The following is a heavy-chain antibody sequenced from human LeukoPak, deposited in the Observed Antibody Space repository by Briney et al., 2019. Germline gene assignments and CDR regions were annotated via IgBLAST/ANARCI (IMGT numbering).Heavy chain of an antibody. V-gene: IGHV3-30*18. Sequence: GGSLRLSCAASGFTFSSYGMHWVRQAPGKGLEWVAVISYDGSNKYYADSVKGRFTISRDNSKNTLYLQMNSLRAEDTAVYYCAKVASGYNPYDAFDIWGQGTMVTVSS. J-gene: IGHJ3*02. CDR2: ISYDGSNK. CDR3: AKVASGYNPYDAFDI. CDR1: GFTFSSYG. D-gene: IGHD3-3*01.